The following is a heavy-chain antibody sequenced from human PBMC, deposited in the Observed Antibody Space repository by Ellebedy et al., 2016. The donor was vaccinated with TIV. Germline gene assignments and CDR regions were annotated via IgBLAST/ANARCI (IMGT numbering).Heavy chain of an antibody. CDR2: IKGDGSEK. D-gene: IGHD1-26*01. CDR1: GFTLNDFA. V-gene: IGHV3-7*01. J-gene: IGHJ4*02. Sequence: GESLKISXTASGFTLNDFAMGWVRQAPGMGLEWVANIKGDGSEKFYTESVRGRFTISRDNTKNLVYLEMNNVRVDDTAVYYCARDPPYIGTRYLDHWGQGIQVVVS. CDR3: ARDPPYIGTRYLDH.